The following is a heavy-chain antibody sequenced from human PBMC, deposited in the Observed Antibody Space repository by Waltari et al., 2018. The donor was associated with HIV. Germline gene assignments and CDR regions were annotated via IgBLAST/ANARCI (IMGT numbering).Heavy chain of an antibody. CDR3: TSRHCSSTSCYYYGMDV. CDR1: GLPFGDYA. CDR2: IRSKAYGGTT. V-gene: IGHV3-49*05. J-gene: IGHJ6*02. D-gene: IGHD2-2*01. Sequence: EVQLVESGGGLVKPGRSLRLSCTASGLPFGDYAMSWFGQAPGKGLEWVGFIRSKAYGGTTEYAASVKGRFTISRDDSKSIAYLQMNSLKTEDTAVYYCTSRHCSSTSCYYYGMDVWGQGTTVTVSS.